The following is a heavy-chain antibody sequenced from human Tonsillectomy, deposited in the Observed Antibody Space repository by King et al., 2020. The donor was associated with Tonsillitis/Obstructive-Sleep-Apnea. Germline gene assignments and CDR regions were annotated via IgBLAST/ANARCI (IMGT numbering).Heavy chain of an antibody. CDR1: GFTFSNYG. CDR3: AREGPGSGYFDY. CDR2: ISGSSDYI. J-gene: IGHJ4*02. D-gene: IGHD3-10*01. V-gene: IGHV3-21*01. Sequence: QLVQSGGGLVKPGGSLRVSCAASGFTFSNYGMNWVRQAPGKGLEWVSSISGSSDYIYYADSGKGRFTISRDNAKNSLNLQMNSRRAEDTAVYYCAREGPGSGYFDYWGQGDLVTVSS.